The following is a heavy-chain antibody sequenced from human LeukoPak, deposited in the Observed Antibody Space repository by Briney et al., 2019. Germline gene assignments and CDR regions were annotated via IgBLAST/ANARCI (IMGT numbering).Heavy chain of an antibody. Sequence: ASVKVSCKASGGTFSSYAISWVRQAPGQGLEWMGRITPILGIANYAQKFQGRVTITADKSTSTAYMELSSLRSEDTAVYYCASGESEYYFDYWGQGTLVTVSS. CDR1: GGTFSSYA. V-gene: IGHV1-69*04. D-gene: IGHD3-10*01. J-gene: IGHJ4*02. CDR3: ASGESEYYFDY. CDR2: ITPILGIA.